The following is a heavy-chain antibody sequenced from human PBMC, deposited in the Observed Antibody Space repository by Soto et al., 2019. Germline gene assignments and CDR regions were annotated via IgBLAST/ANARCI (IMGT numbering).Heavy chain of an antibody. V-gene: IGHV4-59*03. CDR1: GGSISGYH. CDR3: ARYCNLCGGLDY. J-gene: IGHJ4*02. D-gene: IGHD2-21*01. CDR2: IHYTGTT. Sequence: PSETLSLTCTVSGGSISGYHWSWMRQPPGERLEWIGFIHYTGTTSYNPSLKSRVTISVDTSTNQFSLKLSSVTAADTAVYYCARYCNLCGGLDYWGQGALVTVSS.